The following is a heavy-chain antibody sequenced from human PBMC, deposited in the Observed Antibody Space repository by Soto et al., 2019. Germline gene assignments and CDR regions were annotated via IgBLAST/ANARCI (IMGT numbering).Heavy chain of an antibody. V-gene: IGHV4-30-4*01. CDR3: ARDSRTPSGGMDV. Sequence: LSLTCTVSGGSINSGDYHWTWIRQFPGKDLEWIGGIYYSASTYYNPSLVSRLTISLDTSKNQFSLRLTSATAVDTAVYYCARDSRTPSGGMDVWGQGTTVTVSS. CDR2: IYYSAST. J-gene: IGHJ6*02. CDR1: GGSINSGDYH.